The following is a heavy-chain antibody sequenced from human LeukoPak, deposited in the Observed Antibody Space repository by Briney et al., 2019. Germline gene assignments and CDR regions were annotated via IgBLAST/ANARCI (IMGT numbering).Heavy chain of an antibody. Sequence: GGSLRLSCEVSGFTFTDYWINWVRQAPGKGPEWVSSIRQDGSEKTYVDSVKGRFTISRDNTKNSLSLQLNGLRAEDTAVYYCARDGAAAGLYFDLWGQGTLVTVSS. CDR3: ARDGAAAGLYFDL. CDR1: GFTFTDYW. V-gene: IGHV3-7*01. CDR2: IRQDGSEK. D-gene: IGHD6-13*01. J-gene: IGHJ4*01.